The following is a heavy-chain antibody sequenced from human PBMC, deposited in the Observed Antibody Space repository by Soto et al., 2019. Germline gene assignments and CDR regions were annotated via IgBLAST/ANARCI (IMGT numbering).Heavy chain of an antibody. D-gene: IGHD6-13*01. CDR1: GGSISSGGYY. Sequence: QVQLQESGPGLVKPSQTLSLTCTVSGGSISSGGYYWSWIRQHPGKGLEWIGYIYYSGSTYYNPSLKSRVTISIDTSKNPFSLKLSSVIAADTAVYYCARGSSSWSGPFDYWGQGTLVTVSS. CDR2: IYYSGST. CDR3: ARGSSSWSGPFDY. V-gene: IGHV4-31*03. J-gene: IGHJ4*02.